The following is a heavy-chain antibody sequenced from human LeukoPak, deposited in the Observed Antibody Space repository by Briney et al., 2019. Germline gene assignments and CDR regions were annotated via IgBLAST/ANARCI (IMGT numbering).Heavy chain of an antibody. V-gene: IGHV4-39*07. J-gene: IGHJ5*02. Sequence: SETLSLTCTVSGGSISSSNYFWGWIRQPPGKGLEWIGSIYYSGSTYYNPSLKSRVTISVDTSKNQFSLKLSSVTAADTAVYYCARFTMVRGVSPRLWWFDPWGQGTLVTVSS. CDR2: IYYSGST. CDR3: ARFTMVRGVSPRLWWFDP. CDR1: GGSISSSNYF. D-gene: IGHD3-10*01.